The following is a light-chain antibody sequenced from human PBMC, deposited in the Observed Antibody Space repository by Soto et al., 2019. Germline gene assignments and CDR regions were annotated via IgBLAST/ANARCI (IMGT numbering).Light chain of an antibody. J-gene: IGKJ5*01. Sequence: EIVLTQSPATLSLSPGARAALSCRTSQTIRGLLNWYQQRPGQAPRLLIYDTSNRATDIPARFSGSGSGTDFILTISSLEPEDFGVYFCQQRHNWPITFGQGTRLDIK. CDR2: DTS. V-gene: IGKV3-11*01. CDR1: QTIRGL. CDR3: QQRHNWPIT.